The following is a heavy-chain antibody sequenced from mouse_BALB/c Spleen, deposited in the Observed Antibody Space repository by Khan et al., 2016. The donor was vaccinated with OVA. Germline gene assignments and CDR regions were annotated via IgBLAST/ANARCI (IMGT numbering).Heavy chain of an antibody. J-gene: IGHJ3*01. CDR1: GYTFTSFY. CDR3: ARSGCGYPFAY. V-gene: IGHV1S81*02. CDR2: INPSNGDT. D-gene: IGHD3-1*01. Sequence: QVQLQQPGAELVKPGASVKISCKASGYTFTSFYMYWVKQRPGQGLEWIGGINPSNGDTHFYEKFKSKATLTVDKSSTTAYMQFSSLTSEDSAVCYCARSGCGYPFAYWGQGTLVTVSA.